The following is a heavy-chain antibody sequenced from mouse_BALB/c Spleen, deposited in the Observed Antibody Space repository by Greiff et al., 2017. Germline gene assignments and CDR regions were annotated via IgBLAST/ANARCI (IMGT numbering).Heavy chain of an antibody. CDR2: ISCYNGAT. J-gene: IGHJ2*01. V-gene: IGHV1-37*01. D-gene: IGHD2-14*01. CDR1: GYSFTGYY. Sequence: VQLQQSGPELVKTGASVKISCKASGYSFTGYYMHWVKQSHGKSLEWIGYISCYNGATSYNQKFKGKATFTVDKSSSTAHMELLSLTSEDSAVYYCGRDGYRYYFDYWGQGTTLTVSS. CDR3: GRDGYRYYFDY.